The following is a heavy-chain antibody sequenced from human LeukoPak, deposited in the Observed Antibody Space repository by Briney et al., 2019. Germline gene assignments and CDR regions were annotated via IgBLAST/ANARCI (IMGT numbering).Heavy chain of an antibody. CDR3: AKAQGAAGSNWFDP. Sequence: SETLSLTCTVSGGSISSYYWSWIRQPPGKGLEWIGYIYYSGSTNYNPSLKSRVTISVDTSKNQFSLKLSSVTAADTAVYYCAKAQGAAGSNWFDPWGQGTLVTVSS. V-gene: IGHV4-59*01. CDR1: GGSISSYY. J-gene: IGHJ5*02. D-gene: IGHD6-13*01. CDR2: IYYSGST.